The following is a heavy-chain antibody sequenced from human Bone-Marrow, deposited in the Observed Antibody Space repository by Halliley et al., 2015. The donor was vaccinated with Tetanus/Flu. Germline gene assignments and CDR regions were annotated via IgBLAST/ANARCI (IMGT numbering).Heavy chain of an antibody. D-gene: IGHD5-18*01. V-gene: IGHV5-51*01. CDR2: IPPGDSDA. J-gene: IGHJ4*02. Sequence: MGIIPPGDSDARFTPSFLGRVPISADKSINTAYLQWSSLQASDTASYYCARLSGYSYGYHFDSWGQGTLVTVSS. CDR3: ARLSGYSYGYHFDS.